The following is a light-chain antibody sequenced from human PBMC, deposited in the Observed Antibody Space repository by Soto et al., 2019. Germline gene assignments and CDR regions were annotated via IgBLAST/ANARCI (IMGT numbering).Light chain of an antibody. CDR3: LQHSSYPFT. CDR2: DAS. J-gene: IGKJ3*01. Sequence: DIQMTQSPSSLSASVGDRVTITCRASQDIRNDLGWFQQKPGKAPERLIYDASSLQSGVPSRFSVTGSGTEFTLTISSLQPEDSATYFCLQHSSYPFTFGPGTKVDIK. CDR1: QDIRND. V-gene: IGKV1-17*01.